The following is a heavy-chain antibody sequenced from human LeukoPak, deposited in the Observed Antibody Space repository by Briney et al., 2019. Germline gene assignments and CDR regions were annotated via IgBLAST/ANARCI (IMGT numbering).Heavy chain of an antibody. V-gene: IGHV3-74*01. CDR3: ARRTAAGSLDY. D-gene: IGHD6-25*01. CDR1: GFTLNNYW. Sequence: GSLRLFCAGSGFTLNNYWMHWVRRAPGKGLVLGSRISTDGSSTSYADSVEGRFTISRDNAKNTLFLQMNSLRTEHTAVYYCARRTAAGSLDYWGQGSLVTVSS. J-gene: IGHJ4*02. CDR2: ISTDGSST.